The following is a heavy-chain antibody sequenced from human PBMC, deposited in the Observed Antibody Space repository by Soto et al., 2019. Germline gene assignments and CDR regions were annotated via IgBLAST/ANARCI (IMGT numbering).Heavy chain of an antibody. CDR3: ARELPYYVSSDSYLDY. D-gene: IGHD3-16*01. CDR1: GDSVSGNSAA. J-gene: IGHJ4*02. CDR2: TYYRSRWYN. V-gene: IGHV6-1*01. Sequence: SQTLSLTCAISGDSVSGNSAAWNWIRQSPSRGLEWLGRTYYRSRWYNDYAVSVKSRITVTPDTSKNQFSLHLNSVTPEDTAVYYCARELPYYVSSDSYLDYWGQGALVTVS.